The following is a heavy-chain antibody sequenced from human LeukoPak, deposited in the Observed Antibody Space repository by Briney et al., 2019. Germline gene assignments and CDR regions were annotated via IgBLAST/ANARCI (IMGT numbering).Heavy chain of an antibody. Sequence: GGSLRLSCAASGFTFSTYAMNWVRQAPGKGLEWVSYIGSSGSTVYYADSVKGRFTISRDNAKNSLYLQMNSLRDEDTAVYYCARDWRQIVVVTTIGFDYWGQGTLVTVSS. D-gene: IGHD2-21*02. CDR1: GFTFSTYA. CDR3: ARDWRQIVVVTTIGFDY. CDR2: IGSSGSTV. J-gene: IGHJ4*02. V-gene: IGHV3-48*02.